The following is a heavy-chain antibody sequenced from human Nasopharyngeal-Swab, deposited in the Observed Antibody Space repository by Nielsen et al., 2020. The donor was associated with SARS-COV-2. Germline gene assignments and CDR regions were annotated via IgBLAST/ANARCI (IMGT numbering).Heavy chain of an antibody. V-gene: IGHV5-51*01. CDR1: GYSFVNHW. CDR3: ARRAARDGYNYEVDP. Sequence: GESLKISCMASGYSFVNHWIGWVRQKPGKGLEWMGSIYPGNSDTRYSPAFHGRITMSADKSINTAYLQWTSLRASDTAVYFCARRAARDGYNYEVDPWGQGTLVTVSS. J-gene: IGHJ5*02. D-gene: IGHD5-24*01. CDR2: IYPGNSDT.